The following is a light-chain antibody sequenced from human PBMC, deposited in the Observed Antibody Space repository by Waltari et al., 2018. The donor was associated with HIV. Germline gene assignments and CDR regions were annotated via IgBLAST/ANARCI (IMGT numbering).Light chain of an antibody. Sequence: QSALTQPASVSGSPGQSITISCTGTSSDVGGYNYVSWYQQHPVKAPKLMIYEVSNRHSGVSNRFSGSKSDNTASLTISGLQAEDEADYYCSSYTSSSTLVFGGGTKLTVL. CDR1: SSDVGGYNY. CDR3: SSYTSSSTLV. V-gene: IGLV2-14*01. J-gene: IGLJ2*01. CDR2: EVS.